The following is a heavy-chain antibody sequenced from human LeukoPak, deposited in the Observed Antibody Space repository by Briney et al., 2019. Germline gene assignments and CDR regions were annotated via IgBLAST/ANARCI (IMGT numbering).Heavy chain of an antibody. V-gene: IGHV3-20*04. D-gene: IGHD3-9*01. J-gene: IGHJ4*02. CDR2: INWNGGST. CDR1: GFTFSSYG. CDR3: ARDFRYCDILTGYYEAYYFDY. Sequence: GGSLRLSCAASGFTFSSYGMSWVRQAPGKGLEWVSGINWNGGSTGYADSVKGRFTISRYNAKNSVYLQMNSLRAEDTAVYYCARDFRYCDILTGYYEAYYFDYWGQGTLVTVSS.